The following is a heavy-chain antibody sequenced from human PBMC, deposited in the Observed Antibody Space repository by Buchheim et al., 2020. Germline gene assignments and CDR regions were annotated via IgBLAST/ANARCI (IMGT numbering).Heavy chain of an antibody. CDR3: ARVNYYDSSDY. CDR1: GGSISSYY. D-gene: IGHD3-22*01. Sequence: QVQLQESGPGLVKPSETLSLTCTVSGGSISSYYWSWIRQPPGKGLEWIGYIYYSGSTYYNPSLKSRVTISVDTSKNQFSLKLSSVTAADTAVYYCARVNYYDSSDYWGQGTL. CDR2: IYYSGST. J-gene: IGHJ4*02. V-gene: IGHV4-59*08.